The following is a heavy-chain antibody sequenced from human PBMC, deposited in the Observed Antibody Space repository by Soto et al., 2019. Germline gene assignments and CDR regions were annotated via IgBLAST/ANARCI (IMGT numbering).Heavy chain of an antibody. D-gene: IGHD3-3*01. V-gene: IGHV5-10-1*01. Sequence: ESLKISCKGSGYSFTSYWISWVRQMPGKGLEWMGRIDPSDSYTNYSPSFQGHVTISADKSISTAYLQWSSLKASDTAMYYCAMYDFWSGYYFDYWGEGTLVTVSS. CDR3: AMYDFWSGYYFDY. J-gene: IGHJ4*02. CDR2: IDPSDSYT. CDR1: GYSFTSYW.